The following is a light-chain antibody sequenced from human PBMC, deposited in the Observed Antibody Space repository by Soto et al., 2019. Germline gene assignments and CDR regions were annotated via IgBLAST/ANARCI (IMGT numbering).Light chain of an antibody. CDR3: CSSAGTYATV. CDR1: SSDVGGYNY. V-gene: IGLV2-11*01. J-gene: IGLJ3*02. Sequence: QSALTQPRSVSGSPGQSVTISCTGTSSDVGGYNYVSWYQQHPGKAPKLIIYDVSKRPSGVPDRFSGSKSDNTASLTISGLQAEDDADYYCCSSAGTYATVFGGGTKLTVL. CDR2: DVS.